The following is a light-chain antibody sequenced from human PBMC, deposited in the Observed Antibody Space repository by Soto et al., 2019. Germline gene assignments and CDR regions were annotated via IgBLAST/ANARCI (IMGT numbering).Light chain of an antibody. Sequence: EIVMTQSPATLSVSPGERATLSCRASQSVSSNLAWYQQKPGQAPRLLLYGASTRATGIPARFSGSGSGTEFTLTISSRQSEDFALYYCQHYNNWPPYTFGQGTKLEIK. V-gene: IGKV3-15*01. CDR3: QHYNNWPPYT. CDR2: GAS. CDR1: QSVSSN. J-gene: IGKJ2*01.